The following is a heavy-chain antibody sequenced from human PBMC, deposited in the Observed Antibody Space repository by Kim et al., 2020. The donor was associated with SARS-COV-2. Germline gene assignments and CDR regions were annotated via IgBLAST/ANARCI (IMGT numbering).Heavy chain of an antibody. Sequence: GGSLRLSCTASGFSFRNYAMSWVRQAPGKGLEWVSAIGGSGGNTYYAESVKGRFTISRDNSDNTLYLQMNSLRAEDTALYYCEKDEHQTSWFDSWGQGTL. J-gene: IGHJ5*01. CDR3: EKDEHQTSWFDS. D-gene: IGHD2-2*01. CDR1: GFSFRNYA. V-gene: IGHV3-23*01. CDR2: IGGSGGNT.